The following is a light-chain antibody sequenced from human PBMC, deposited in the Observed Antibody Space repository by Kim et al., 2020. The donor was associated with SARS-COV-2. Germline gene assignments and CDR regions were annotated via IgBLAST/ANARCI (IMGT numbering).Light chain of an antibody. V-gene: IGLV1-40*01. J-gene: IGLJ2*01. CDR1: NSNIGAGFD. CDR2: DNN. Sequence: RVTISCTGSNSNIGAGFDVHWYQQVPGTAPKLLISDNNNRPSGVPDRISTSKSDTSVSLAISGLQPEDEADYYCQCFDISLSGFVIFGGGTQLTVL. CDR3: QCFDISLSGFVI.